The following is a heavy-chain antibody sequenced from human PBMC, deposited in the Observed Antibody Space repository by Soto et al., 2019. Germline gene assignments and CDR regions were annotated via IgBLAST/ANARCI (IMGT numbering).Heavy chain of an antibody. CDR1: GFTFSTYW. CDR2: INPDGSGT. D-gene: IGHD1-26*01. Sequence: GGSLRLSCATSGFTFSTYWMTWVRQTPGKRLEWVAMINPDGSGTYYMDSVRGRFAISRDNARNSLFLQMNSLRVEDTAVYFCAGDPTTSNSGSFGYWGQGTLVTVSS. V-gene: IGHV3-7*03. CDR3: AGDPTTSNSGSFGY. J-gene: IGHJ4*02.